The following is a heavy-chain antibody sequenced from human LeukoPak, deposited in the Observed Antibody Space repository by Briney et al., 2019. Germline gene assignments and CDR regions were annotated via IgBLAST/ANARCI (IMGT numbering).Heavy chain of an antibody. CDR3: ARAGTTVTTNWFDP. J-gene: IGHJ5*02. CDR2: IYHTGSI. Sequence: PSETLSLTCTVSGGSISSSSYYWGWIRQPPGKGLEWIGYIYHTGSIYYNPSLKSRVTISVDRSKNQFSLKLSSVTAADTAVYYCARAGTTVTTNWFDPWGQGTLVTVSS. V-gene: IGHV4-30-2*01. CDR1: GGSISSSSYY. D-gene: IGHD4-17*01.